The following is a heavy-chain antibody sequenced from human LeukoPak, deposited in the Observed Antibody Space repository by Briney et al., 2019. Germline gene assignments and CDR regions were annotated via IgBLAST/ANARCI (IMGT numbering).Heavy chain of an antibody. CDR2: ISGSGTTI. Sequence: GGSLRLSCTGSGFTFSDFYMSWIRQAPGKGLEWVSYISGSGTTIYYADSVKGRFTVSRDNANDSLYLQMHGLRVEDTAMYFCARDLGRSSRSAYYYMDVWGKGTTVTVSS. J-gene: IGHJ6*03. V-gene: IGHV3-11*01. D-gene: IGHD3-3*01. CDR1: GFTFSDFY. CDR3: ARDLGRSSRSAYYYMDV.